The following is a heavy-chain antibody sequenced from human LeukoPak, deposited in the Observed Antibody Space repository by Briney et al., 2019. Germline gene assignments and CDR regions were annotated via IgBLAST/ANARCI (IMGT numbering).Heavy chain of an antibody. V-gene: IGHV1-18*01. D-gene: IGHD3-10*01. CDR1: GYTFTTYG. CDR2: MSACNGDT. J-gene: IGHJ3*02. Sequence: ASVKVSCKASGYTFTTYGIIWVRQAPGQGLEWMGWMSACNGDTNYAQKLQGRVTMTTDTSTTTAYMELRSLRSDDTAVYYCARGGIITTIRGVIITDAFDIWGQGTMVTVSS. CDR3: ARGGIITTIRGVIITDAFDI.